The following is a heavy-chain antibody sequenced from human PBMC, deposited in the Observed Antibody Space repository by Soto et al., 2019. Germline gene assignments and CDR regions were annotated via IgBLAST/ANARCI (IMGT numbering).Heavy chain of an antibody. CDR1: GVTFSSYS. V-gene: IGHV1-69*02. Sequence: SVKVSCKASGVTFSSYSISWVRQAPGQGLEWMGRIIPILGIANYAQKFQGRVTITADKSTSTAYMELSSLRSEDTAVYYCARGGLVLRFLEWLGTDYYYGMDVWGQGTTVTVSS. J-gene: IGHJ6*02. CDR3: ARGGLVLRFLEWLGTDYYYGMDV. D-gene: IGHD3-3*01. CDR2: IIPILGIA.